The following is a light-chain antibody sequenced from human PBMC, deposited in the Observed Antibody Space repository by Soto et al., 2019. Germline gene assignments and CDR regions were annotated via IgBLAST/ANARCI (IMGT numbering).Light chain of an antibody. CDR2: GVS. CDR1: ESLFGF. J-gene: IGKJ2*01. CDR3: QSYNDWPFA. Sequence: DIVLTQSPATLSVSPGDRVTLSCRASESLFGFLAWYQQTPGQAPRLLMYGVSTRATGIPARFSGGGSATDFTLTISSLHSEDSAFYFCQSYNDWPFASGLGTRLEI. V-gene: IGKV3-15*01.